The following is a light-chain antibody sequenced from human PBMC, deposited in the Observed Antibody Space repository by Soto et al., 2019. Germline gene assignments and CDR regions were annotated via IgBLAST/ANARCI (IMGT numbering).Light chain of an antibody. CDR3: QQYGSSLPIT. CDR1: QSVSTSY. CDR2: GAS. J-gene: IGKJ5*01. V-gene: IGKV3-20*01. Sequence: DIVLTQSPGTLSLSPGARATLSCRASQSVSTSYLAWYQQKPGQAPRLLIYGASSRATGIPDRFSGSGSGTDFTLTISRLEPEDFAVYYCQQYGSSLPITFGQGTRLEIK.